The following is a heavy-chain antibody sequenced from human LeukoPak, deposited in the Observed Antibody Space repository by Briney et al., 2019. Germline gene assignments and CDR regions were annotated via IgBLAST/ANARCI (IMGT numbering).Heavy chain of an antibody. J-gene: IGHJ5*02. CDR2: IYSSGHT. CDR3: ARGGQWAETNWFDP. V-gene: IGHV4-59*01. D-gene: IGHD1-26*01. CDR1: DGSISDYH. Sequence: SETLSLTCTVSDGSISDYHWVWIRQPPGKGLEWIGDIYSSGHTDYTPSLRGRVSMSIDASRNHFSLKVDSVTTADTAVYYCARGGQWAETNWFDPWGRGTLVTVSS.